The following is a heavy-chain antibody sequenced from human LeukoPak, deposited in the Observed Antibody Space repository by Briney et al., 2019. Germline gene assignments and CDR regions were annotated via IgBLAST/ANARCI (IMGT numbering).Heavy chain of an antibody. Sequence: ASVKVSCKASGYTFTSYGISWVRQAPGQGLEWVGWISIYNGFTMYAQRLQGRLTVTADTSTSTAYMELRSLGSDDTAVYYCARDPEGQTAFDIWGQGTMVTVSS. CDR2: ISIYNGFT. CDR1: GYTFTSYG. CDR3: ARDPEGQTAFDI. J-gene: IGHJ3*02. V-gene: IGHV1-18*01.